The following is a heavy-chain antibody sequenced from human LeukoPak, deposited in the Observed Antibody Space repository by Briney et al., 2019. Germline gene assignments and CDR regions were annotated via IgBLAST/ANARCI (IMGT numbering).Heavy chain of an antibody. Sequence: PGGSLRLSRAASGFTFSSYAMSWVRQAPGKGLEWVSAISGSGGSTYYADSVKGHFTISRDNSKNTLYLQMNSLRAEDTAVYYCAKDDYGSGSFYSDYWGQGTLVTVSS. V-gene: IGHV3-23*01. D-gene: IGHD3-10*01. CDR3: AKDDYGSGSFYSDY. J-gene: IGHJ4*02. CDR2: ISGSGGST. CDR1: GFTFSSYA.